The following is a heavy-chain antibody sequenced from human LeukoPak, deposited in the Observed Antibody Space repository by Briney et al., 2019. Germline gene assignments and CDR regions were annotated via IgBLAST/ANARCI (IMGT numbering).Heavy chain of an antibody. CDR1: GYTFTMYG. Sequence: ASVKVSCKASGYTFTMYGISWVRQAPGQGRDWMGWVSVYNGNTNYAQKLQGRVTMTTDTSTSTAYMELRSLRSDDTAVYYCARGNRLPGYWGQGTLVTVSS. D-gene: IGHD2-21*02. CDR3: ARGNRLPGY. V-gene: IGHV1-18*01. J-gene: IGHJ4*02. CDR2: VSVYNGNT.